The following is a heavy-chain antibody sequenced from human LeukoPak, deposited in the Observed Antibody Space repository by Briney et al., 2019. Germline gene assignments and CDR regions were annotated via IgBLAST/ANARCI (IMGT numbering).Heavy chain of an antibody. CDR1: GFTFNNYA. J-gene: IGHJ4*02. CDR2: ISGRGASK. Sequence: GSLRLSCAVSGFTFNNYAMSWVRQAPGKGLEWVSGISGRGASKYYADSVKGRFTISRDNSKNTLYLQMNSLRAEDTAVYYCAKGVVVAPDVTPFDYWGQGTLVTVSS. CDR3: AKGVVVAPDVTPFDY. D-gene: IGHD2-2*01. V-gene: IGHV3-23*01.